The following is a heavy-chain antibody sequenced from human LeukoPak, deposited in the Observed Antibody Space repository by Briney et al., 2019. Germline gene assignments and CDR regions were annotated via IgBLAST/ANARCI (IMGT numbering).Heavy chain of an antibody. CDR3: ARDPDSSTTEDAFDI. CDR1: GFTFSNYE. D-gene: IGHD2-2*01. CDR2: MSISGSLM. J-gene: IGHJ3*02. Sequence: PGGSLRLSCVASGFTFSNYEMNWVRQAPGKGLEWVSYMSISGSLMDYADSVKGRFTISRDNAKSSLYLQMNSLRAEDTGVYYCARDPDSSTTEDAFDIWGQGTMVIVSA. V-gene: IGHV3-48*03.